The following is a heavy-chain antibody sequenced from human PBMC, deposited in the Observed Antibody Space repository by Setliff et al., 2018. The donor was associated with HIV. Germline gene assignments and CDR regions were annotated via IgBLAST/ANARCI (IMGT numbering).Heavy chain of an antibody. CDR3: ARNPQPTGTPDYYYYYYMDV. V-gene: IGHV1-69*08. D-gene: IGHD1-1*01. J-gene: IGHJ6*03. CDR1: GYTLTYRY. Sequence: SVKVSCKASGYTLTYRYLHWVRQAPGQGLEWMGRIIPIFGTANYAQKFQGRVTITADKSTSTAYMELSSLRSEDTAVYYCARNPQPTGTPDYYYYYYMDVWGKGTTVTVSS. CDR2: IIPIFGTA.